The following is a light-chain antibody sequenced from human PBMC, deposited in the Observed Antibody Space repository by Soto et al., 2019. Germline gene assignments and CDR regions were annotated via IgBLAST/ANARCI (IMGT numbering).Light chain of an antibody. V-gene: IGKV1-12*01. CDR3: QQVTKLPLT. J-gene: IGKJ4*01. CDR1: QAINRY. Sequence: DLQMTQSPSSVSASVGDRVTITCRASQAINRYLAWYQQKPGKAPNLLIYTTSSLQSGVPSRFSGSGSGTDFTLTISSLEPEDFATYYCQQVTKLPLTFGGGTKVEIK. CDR2: TTS.